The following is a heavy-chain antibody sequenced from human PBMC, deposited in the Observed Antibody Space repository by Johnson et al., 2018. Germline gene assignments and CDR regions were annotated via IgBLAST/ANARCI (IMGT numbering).Heavy chain of an antibody. CDR3: ASQVATFAWFDP. D-gene: IGHD5-12*01. CDR1: GFTVSSNE. CDR2: ISGGST. J-gene: IGHJ5*02. Sequence: VQLVQSGGVLVQPGGSLRLSCAASGFTVSSNEMSWVRQAPGKGLEWVSSISGGSTYYADSRKGRFTISRDNSKNTLHLQMNSLGAEDTAVYYCASQVATFAWFDPWGQGTLVTVSS. V-gene: IGHV3-38-3*01.